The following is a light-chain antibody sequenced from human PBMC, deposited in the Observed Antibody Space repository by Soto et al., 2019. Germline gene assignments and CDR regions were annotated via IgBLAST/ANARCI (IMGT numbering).Light chain of an antibody. Sequence: QSVLTQPPSASGTPGQRVTISCSGSSSNIGSNTVNWYQQLPGTAPKLLMYSNNQRPSGFPDRFSGSKSGTSASLAISGLQSEDEADYYCAAWDDSLNGYVFGTGTKLTVL. CDR3: AAWDDSLNGYV. CDR1: SSNIGSNT. V-gene: IGLV1-44*01. J-gene: IGLJ1*01. CDR2: SNN.